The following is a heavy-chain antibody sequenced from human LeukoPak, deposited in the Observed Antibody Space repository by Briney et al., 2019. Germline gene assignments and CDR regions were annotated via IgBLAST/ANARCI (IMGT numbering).Heavy chain of an antibody. Sequence: SETLSLTCAVSGYSISSGYYWGWIRQPPGRGLEWIGSIHHSGSTYYTPSLKSRVTITVDTSKNQSSLKLSSVTAADTAVYYCASLGYCSSTSCYYFDYWGQGTLVTVSS. CDR3: ASLGYCSSTSCYYFDY. V-gene: IGHV4-38-2*01. CDR1: GYSISSGYY. CDR2: IHHSGST. D-gene: IGHD2-2*01. J-gene: IGHJ4*02.